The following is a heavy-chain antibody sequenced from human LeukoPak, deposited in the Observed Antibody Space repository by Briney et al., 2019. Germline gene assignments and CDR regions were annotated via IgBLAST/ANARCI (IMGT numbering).Heavy chain of an antibody. V-gene: IGHV4-39*07. D-gene: IGHD7-27*01. J-gene: IGHJ4*02. Sequence: PSETLSLTCTVSGGSISSSSYYWGWIRQPPGKGLEWIGSIYYSGSTYYNPSLKSRVTISVDTSKNQFSLKLSSVTAADTAVYYCARPFSGMGIWGQGTLVTVSS. CDR3: ARPFSGMGI. CDR1: GGSISSSSYY. CDR2: IYYSGST.